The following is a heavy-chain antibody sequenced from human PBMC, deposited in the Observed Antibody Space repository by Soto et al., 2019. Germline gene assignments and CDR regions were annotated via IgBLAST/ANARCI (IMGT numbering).Heavy chain of an antibody. Sequence: GGSLRLSCAASGFTFSSYAMSWVRQAPGKGLGWVAIISFDASNKYYADSVRGRFTIARDNSRNTLYLQMNSLRTDDTAVYYCARGEGIGIVVVPAVTPDFWGQGTLVTVSS. J-gene: IGHJ4*02. D-gene: IGHD2-2*01. V-gene: IGHV3-30-3*01. CDR1: GFTFSSYA. CDR2: ISFDASNK. CDR3: ARGEGIGIVVVPAVTPDF.